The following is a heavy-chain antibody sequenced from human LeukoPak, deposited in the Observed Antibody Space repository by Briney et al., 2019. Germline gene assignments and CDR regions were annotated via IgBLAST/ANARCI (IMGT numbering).Heavy chain of an antibody. CDR3: ASSRFGVVKYFDY. V-gene: IGHV1-69*05. D-gene: IGHD3-3*01. Sequence: AASVKVSCKASGGTFSSYAISWVRQAPGQELEWMGGIIPIFGTANYAQKFQGRVTITTDESTSTAYMELGSLRSEDTAVYYCASSRFGVVKYFDYWGQGTLVTVSS. CDR2: IIPIFGTA. CDR1: GGTFSSYA. J-gene: IGHJ4*02.